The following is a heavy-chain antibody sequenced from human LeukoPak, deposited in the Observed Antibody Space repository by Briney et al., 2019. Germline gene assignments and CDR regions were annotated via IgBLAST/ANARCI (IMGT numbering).Heavy chain of an antibody. CDR2: ITSRGEST. Sequence: GGSLRLSCAASGFTFSIYAMSWVRQAPGKGLQWVSSITSRGESTWYVDSVKGRFTITRDNSENTLYLQMHSLRAEDTAVYYCARDLGARGMGATPSNWGQGTLVTVSS. D-gene: IGHD1-26*01. V-gene: IGHV3-23*01. CDR1: GFTFSIYA. CDR3: ARDLGARGMGATPSN. J-gene: IGHJ4*02.